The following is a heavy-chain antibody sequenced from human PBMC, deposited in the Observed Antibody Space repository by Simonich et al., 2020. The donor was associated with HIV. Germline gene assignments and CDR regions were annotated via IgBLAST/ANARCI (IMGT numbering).Heavy chain of an antibody. J-gene: IGHJ3*02. CDR2: INHSGST. Sequence: QVQLQQWGAGLLKPSETLSLTCAVYGGSFSGYYWSWIRQPPGKGLVWIGEINHSGSTNYNPALKSGVTIAVETSKNQFSLKLSSVTAADTAVYYCAGSPEYDPSKIAAAALLRGAAFDIWGQGTMVTVSS. CDR1: GGSFSGYY. D-gene: IGHD6-13*01. V-gene: IGHV4-34*01. CDR3: AGSPEYDPSKIAAAALLRGAAFDI.